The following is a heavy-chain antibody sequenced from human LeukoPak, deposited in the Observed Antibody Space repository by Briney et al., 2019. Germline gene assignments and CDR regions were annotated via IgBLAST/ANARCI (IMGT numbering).Heavy chain of an antibody. D-gene: IGHD5-18*01. CDR3: AGNRGYSYGNTDWWFDP. CDR2: IYYSGST. J-gene: IGHJ5*02. V-gene: IGHV4-59*08. Sequence: SETLSLTCTVSGGSISIYYWSWIRQPPGKGLEWIGYIYYSGSTNYNPSLKSRVTISVDTSKNQFSLKLSSVTAADTAVYYCAGNRGYSYGNTDWWFDPWGQGTLVTVSS. CDR1: GGSISIYY.